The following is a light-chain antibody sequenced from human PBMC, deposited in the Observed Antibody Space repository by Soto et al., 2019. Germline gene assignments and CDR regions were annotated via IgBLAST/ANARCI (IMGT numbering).Light chain of an antibody. J-gene: IGKJ4*01. Sequence: EIVLTQSPGTLSLSVGERVTLSCRASQSVSSYLAWYQQTPGQAPRLLIYDTSNRATGTPDRFSGSGSGTDFTLIISRLEPEDFTVYYCQQYGSYPLTFGEGTTVEIK. CDR3: QQYGSYPLT. CDR1: QSVSSY. CDR2: DTS. V-gene: IGKV3-20*01.